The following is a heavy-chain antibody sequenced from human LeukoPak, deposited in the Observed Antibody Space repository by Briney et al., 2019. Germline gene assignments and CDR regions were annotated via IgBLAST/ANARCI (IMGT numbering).Heavy chain of an antibody. CDR2: IYTSGST. Sequence: PSETLSLTCTVSGGSISSYYWSWIRQPAGKGLEWIGRIYTSGSTNYNPSLKSRVTMSVDTSKNQFSLKLSSVTAADTAVYYCASGPIYDSSGYYDYWGQGTLVTVSS. D-gene: IGHD3-22*01. CDR3: ASGPIYDSSGYYDY. V-gene: IGHV4-4*07. J-gene: IGHJ4*02. CDR1: GGSISSYY.